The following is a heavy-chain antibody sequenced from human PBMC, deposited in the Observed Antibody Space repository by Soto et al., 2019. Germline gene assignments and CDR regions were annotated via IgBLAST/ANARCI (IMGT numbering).Heavy chain of an antibody. V-gene: IGHV3-7*01. CDR3: AKDFSSWGVAATLVRNGMDV. CDR1: GLTFSSYW. D-gene: IGHD2-15*01. CDR2: IKQDGSEK. J-gene: IGHJ6*02. Sequence: GGSLRLSCAASGLTFSSYWMSWVRQAPGKGLEWVANIKQDGSEKYYVDSVKGRFTISRDNAKNSLYLQMNSLRAEDTAVYYCAKDFSSWGVAATLVRNGMDVWGQGTTVTVS.